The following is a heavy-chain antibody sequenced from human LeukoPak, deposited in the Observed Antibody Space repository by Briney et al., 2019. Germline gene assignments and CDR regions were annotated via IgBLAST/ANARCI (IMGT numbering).Heavy chain of an antibody. CDR1: GYTFTGYY. CDR2: INPNSGGT. D-gene: IGHD3-22*01. V-gene: IGHV1-2*02. Sequence: GASVKVSCKASGYTFTGYYMHWVRQAPGQGLEWMGWINPNSGGTNYAQKFQGRVTMTRDTSISTAYMELSRLRSDDTAVYYCARDQNYYDSSGPGGYWGQGTLVTVSS. J-gene: IGHJ4*02. CDR3: ARDQNYYDSSGPGGY.